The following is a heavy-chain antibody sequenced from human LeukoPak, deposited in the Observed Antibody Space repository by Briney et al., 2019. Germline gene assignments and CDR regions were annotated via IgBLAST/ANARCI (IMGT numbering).Heavy chain of an antibody. D-gene: IGHD3-3*01. J-gene: IGHJ6*03. CDR3: ARQTRGLAEYYDFWSGWDYYYMDV. V-gene: IGHV4-59*08. CDR2: IYYSGST. Sequence: PSETLSLTCTVSGGSISSYYWSWIRQPPGKGLEWIGYIYYSGSTNYNPSLKSRVTISVDTSKNQFSLKLSSVTAADTAVYYCARQTRGLAEYYDFWSGWDYYYMDVWGKGTTVTVSS. CDR1: GGSISSYY.